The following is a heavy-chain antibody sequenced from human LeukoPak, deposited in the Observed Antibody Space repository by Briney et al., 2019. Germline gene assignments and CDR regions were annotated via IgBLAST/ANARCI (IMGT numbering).Heavy chain of an antibody. CDR1: GGSITSSSSY. CDR3: ARLVPPGGGDCTGSNCHTVYYFDY. D-gene: IGHD2-15*01. CDR2: IYYSGTT. Sequence: SETLSLTCPVSGGSITSSSSYWGWIRQPPGKGLEWIGTIYYSGTTYYNPSLKSRVTISIDAAKNQFSLMLTSVTAADTAVYYCARLVPPGGGDCTGSNCHTVYYFDYWGQGTLVTVSS. J-gene: IGHJ4*02. V-gene: IGHV4-39*01.